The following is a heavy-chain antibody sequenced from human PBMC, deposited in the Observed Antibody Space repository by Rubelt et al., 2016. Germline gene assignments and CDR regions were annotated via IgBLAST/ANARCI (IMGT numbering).Heavy chain of an antibody. D-gene: IGHD6-19*01. V-gene: IGHV3-7*01. CDR1: GFRW. CDR3: AGGSGWLIDN. Sequence: EVQLVESGGGLVQPGGSLRLSCAGSGFRWMNWVRQAPGKGLGWVAIIKKDGSEVIYVDSVKGRFTISRDNAKNSLYRKRNSLGADETAVYYCAGGSGWLIDNWGQGTLVTVSS. CDR2: IKKDGSEV. J-gene: IGHJ4*02.